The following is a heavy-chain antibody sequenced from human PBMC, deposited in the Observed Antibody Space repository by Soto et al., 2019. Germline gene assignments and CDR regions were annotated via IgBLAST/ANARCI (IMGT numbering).Heavy chain of an antibody. CDR2: IYWDDDK. CDR3: AHIVVAGLGYYFDY. V-gene: IGHV2-5*02. Sequence: QITLKESGPTLVKPTQTLTLTCTFSGFSLSSTRMAVGWIRQPPGKALEWLALIYWDDDKRYRPFLKSRLTITQDTSKNQVVLTMSNMDPVDTARYYCAHIVVAGLGYYFDYWGQGTLVTVSS. J-gene: IGHJ4*02. CDR1: GFSLSSTRMA. D-gene: IGHD6-19*01.